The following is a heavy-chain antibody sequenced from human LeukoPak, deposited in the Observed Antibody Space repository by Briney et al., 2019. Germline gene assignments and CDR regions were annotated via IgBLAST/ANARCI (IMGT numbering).Heavy chain of an antibody. V-gene: IGHV4-59*02. Sequence: SETLSLTCTVSGGSVSSYYLSWIRQPPGKGLEWIGYIYYSGSTNYSPSLKSRVTISVDTSKNQFSLKLSSVTAADTAVYYCAREPYCSGGSCYYYFDYWGQGTLVTVSS. J-gene: IGHJ4*02. CDR2: IYYSGST. D-gene: IGHD2-15*01. CDR3: AREPYCSGGSCYYYFDY. CDR1: GGSVSSYY.